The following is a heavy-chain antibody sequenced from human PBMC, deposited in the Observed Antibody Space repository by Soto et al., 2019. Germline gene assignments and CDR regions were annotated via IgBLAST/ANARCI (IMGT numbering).Heavy chain of an antibody. CDR2: ISYDGSNK. V-gene: IGHV3-30*18. CDR3: AKSPTGTRRGGGVVDYYYYYMDV. Sequence: GGSLRLSCAASGFTFSSYGMHWVRQAPGKGLEWVAVISYDGSNKYYADSVKGRFTISRDNSKNTLYLQMNSLRAEDTAVYYCAKSPTGTRRGGGVVDYYYYYMDVWGKGTTVTVSS. D-gene: IGHD1-7*01. J-gene: IGHJ6*03. CDR1: GFTFSSYG.